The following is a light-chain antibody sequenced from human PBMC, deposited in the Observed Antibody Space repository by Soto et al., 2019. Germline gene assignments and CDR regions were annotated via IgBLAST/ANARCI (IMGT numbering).Light chain of an antibody. J-gene: IGLJ2*01. Sequence: QSVLTQPPSASGTPGQRVTISCSGSSSNIGSNYVYWYQQLPGKAPKLLIYRNNQRPSGVPDRFSGSKSGTSASLAISGLRSEDEADYYCAAWDDSLSGVVFGGGTKLTV. CDR2: RNN. CDR3: AAWDDSLSGVV. V-gene: IGLV1-47*01. CDR1: SSNIGSNY.